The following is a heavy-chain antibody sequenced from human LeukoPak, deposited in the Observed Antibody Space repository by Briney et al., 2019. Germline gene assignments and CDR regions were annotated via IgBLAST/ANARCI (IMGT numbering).Heavy chain of an antibody. CDR2: VNGSGDTT. Sequence: GGSLRLSCAASGFIFSNYAMSWVRQAPGKGPEWVSAVNGSGDTTYYADFVKGRFTISRDNSKNTMYLEMNSLRAEDTAVYYCAKDLRAVAGRGPFDYWGQGTLVTVSS. V-gene: IGHV3-23*01. D-gene: IGHD6-19*01. CDR3: AKDLRAVAGRGPFDY. J-gene: IGHJ4*02. CDR1: GFIFSNYA.